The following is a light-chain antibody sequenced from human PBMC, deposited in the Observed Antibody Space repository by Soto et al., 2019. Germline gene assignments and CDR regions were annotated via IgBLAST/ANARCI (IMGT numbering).Light chain of an antibody. V-gene: IGLV2-14*01. CDR1: SSDVGGYNY. CDR3: RSYTSSSNVV. CDR2: EVS. Sequence: QSALTQPASVSGSPGQSITISCTGTSSDVGGYNYVSWYQQHPGKAPKLMIYEVSNRPSGVSNRFSGSKSGNTASLTISGLQAEDEADYYCRSYTSSSNVVFGGGTQLTVL. J-gene: IGLJ2*01.